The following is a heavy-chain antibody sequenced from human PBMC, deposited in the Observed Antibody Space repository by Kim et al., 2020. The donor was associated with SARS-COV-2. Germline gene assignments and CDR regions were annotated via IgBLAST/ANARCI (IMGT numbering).Heavy chain of an antibody. Sequence: STPSPKRDVTIPVDTSKNQFSLKLSSVTAADTAVYYCARRLVQLERSFDYWGQGTLVTVSS. CDR3: ARRLVQLERSFDY. V-gene: IGHV4-39*01. J-gene: IGHJ4*02. D-gene: IGHD1-1*01.